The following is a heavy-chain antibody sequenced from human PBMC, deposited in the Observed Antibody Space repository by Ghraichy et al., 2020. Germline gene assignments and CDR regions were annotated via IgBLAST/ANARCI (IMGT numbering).Heavy chain of an antibody. Sequence: GGSLRLSCAASGFTFSSYWMHWVRQAPGKGLAWVSRISSDGSSTSYADSVRGRFTISRDNAKNTLDLQMDSLRAEDTAAYYCARSRSGRYSGFDYWGQGTLVTVSS. CDR3: ARSRSGRYSGFDY. J-gene: IGHJ4*02. D-gene: IGHD6-19*01. CDR2: ISSDGSST. V-gene: IGHV3-74*01. CDR1: GFTFSSYW.